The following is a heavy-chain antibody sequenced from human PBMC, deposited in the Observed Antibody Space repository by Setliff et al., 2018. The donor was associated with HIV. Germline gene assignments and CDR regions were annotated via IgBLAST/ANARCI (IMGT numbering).Heavy chain of an antibody. CDR2: SIPLFGTV. V-gene: IGHV1-69*05. D-gene: IGHD2-8*01. CDR3: ASGSGYCRNGVCYIGVHKNPDKYYFDY. Sequence: WASVKVSCKASGDTFSNSALTWVRQAPGQGLEWMGGSIPLFGTVKYAQRFQGRVTITTDELMTTAYMELTSLRSEDTAVYYCASGSGYCRNGVCYIGVHKNPDKYYFDYWGQGTLVTVSS. J-gene: IGHJ4*02. CDR1: GDTFSNSA.